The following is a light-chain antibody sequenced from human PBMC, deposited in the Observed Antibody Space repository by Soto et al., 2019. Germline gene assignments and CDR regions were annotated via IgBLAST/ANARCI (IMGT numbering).Light chain of an antibody. CDR2: EVS. Sequence: QSALTQSPSVSGSPGQSVTISCTGTSSDVGTYNRVSWYQQAPGTAPKLMIYEVSNRPSGVPDRFSGSKSGNTASLTISGLQAEDEADYYCSSYTISNHWVFGGGTKLTVL. V-gene: IGLV2-18*02. CDR1: SSDVGTYNR. J-gene: IGLJ3*02. CDR3: SSYTISNHWV.